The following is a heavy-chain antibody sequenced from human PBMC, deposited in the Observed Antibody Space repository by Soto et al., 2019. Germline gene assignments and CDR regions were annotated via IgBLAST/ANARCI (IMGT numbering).Heavy chain of an antibody. CDR1: GCTVSSNY. Sequence: EVQLVESGGGLVQPGGSLRLSCAASGCTVSSNYMSWVRQDPGKGLEWVSVIYSGGSAYYADSVKGRFTISRDNSKNTLYLQMNSLRAEDTAVYYCARHGYSYGGGYFDYWGQGTLVTVSS. J-gene: IGHJ4*02. V-gene: IGHV3-66*04. CDR3: ARHGYSYGGGYFDY. D-gene: IGHD5-18*01. CDR2: IYSGGSA.